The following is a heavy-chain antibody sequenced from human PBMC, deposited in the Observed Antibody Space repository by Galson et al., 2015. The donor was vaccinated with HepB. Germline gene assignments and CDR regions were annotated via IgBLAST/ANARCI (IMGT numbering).Heavy chain of an antibody. J-gene: IGHJ6*02. CDR3: AKDLCCSPGGYYDFWSGYWSGVSRVPYGMDV. CDR2: ISYDGSNK. CDR1: GFTFSSYG. Sequence: SLRLSCAASGFTFSSYGMHWVRQAPGKGLEWVAVISYDGSNKYYADSVKGRFTISRDNSKNTLYLQMNSLRAEDTAVYYCAKDLCCSPGGYYDFWSGYWSGVSRVPYGMDVWGQGTTVTVSS. D-gene: IGHD3-3*01. V-gene: IGHV3-30*18.